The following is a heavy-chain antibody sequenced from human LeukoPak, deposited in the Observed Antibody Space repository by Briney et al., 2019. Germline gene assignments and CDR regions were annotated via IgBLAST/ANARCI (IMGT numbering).Heavy chain of an antibody. V-gene: IGHV4-61*02. CDR1: GGSISSGSYY. Sequence: SGTLSLTCTVSGGSISSGSYYWSWIRQPAGKGLEWIGRIYTSGSTNYNPSLKSRVTISVDTSKNPFSLKLSSVTAADTAVYYCARVGQPAAIRGWSPSGVGYFQHWGQGTLVTVSS. J-gene: IGHJ1*01. D-gene: IGHD2-2*01. CDR3: ARVGQPAAIRGWSPSGVGYFQH. CDR2: IYTSGST.